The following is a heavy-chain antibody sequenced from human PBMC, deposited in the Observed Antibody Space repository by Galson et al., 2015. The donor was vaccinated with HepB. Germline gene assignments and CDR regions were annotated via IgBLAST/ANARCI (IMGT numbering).Heavy chain of an antibody. J-gene: IGHJ6*02. CDR2: IIPIFGTA. Sequence: SVKVSCKASGGTFSSYAISWVRQAPGQGLEWMGGIIPIFGTANYAQKFQGRVTITADESTSTAYMELSSLRSEDTAVYYCARGRYQLLYYPTSVNYGMDVWGQGTTVTVSS. V-gene: IGHV1-69*13. D-gene: IGHD2-2*02. CDR3: ARGRYQLLYYPTSVNYGMDV. CDR1: GGTFSSYA.